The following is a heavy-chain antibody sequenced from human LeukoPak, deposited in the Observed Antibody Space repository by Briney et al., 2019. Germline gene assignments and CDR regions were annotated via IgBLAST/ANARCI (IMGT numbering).Heavy chain of an antibody. Sequence: GGSLRLSCAASGFTFSSYWMSWVRQAPGKGLEWVSVISSSGGSTYYADSVKGRFTISRDNSKNTLYLQMNSLRAEDTAVYYCAKVNSGWVIGAFDIWGQGAMVTVSS. CDR1: GFTFSSYW. V-gene: IGHV3-23*01. CDR2: ISSSGGST. D-gene: IGHD6-19*01. CDR3: AKVNSGWVIGAFDI. J-gene: IGHJ3*02.